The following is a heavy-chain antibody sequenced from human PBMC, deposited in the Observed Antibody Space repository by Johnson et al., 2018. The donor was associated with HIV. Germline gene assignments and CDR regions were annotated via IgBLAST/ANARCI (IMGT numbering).Heavy chain of an antibody. CDR1: GFTVSSNY. J-gene: IGHJ3*01. CDR3: AKYDSFAFDA. Sequence: VQLVESGGGLIQPEGSLRLSCAASGFTVSSNYMSWVRQAPGKGLEWVSVIYSGGSTYYADSVKGRFTISRDNGRNLVYLQMNSLGAEGTAVYFCAKYDSFAFDAWGQGTMVTVSS. V-gene: IGHV3-53*01. CDR2: IYSGGST. D-gene: IGHD3-22*01.